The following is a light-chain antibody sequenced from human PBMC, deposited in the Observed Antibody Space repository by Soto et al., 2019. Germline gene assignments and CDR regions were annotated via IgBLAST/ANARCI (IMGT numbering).Light chain of an antibody. CDR1: QSVSSSY. J-gene: IGKJ5*01. CDR3: QLYGSSPPRYT. Sequence: EIVMTQSPATLSVSPGESATLSCRASQSVSSSYLAWYQQKPGQAPRLLIYGASSRATGIPDRFSGSGSGTDFTLTISRLEPEDFAVYFCQLYGSSPPRYTFGQGTRLEIK. CDR2: GAS. V-gene: IGKV3-20*01.